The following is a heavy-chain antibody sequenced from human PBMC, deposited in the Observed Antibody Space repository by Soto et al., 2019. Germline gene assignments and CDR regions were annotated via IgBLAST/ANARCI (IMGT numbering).Heavy chain of an antibody. V-gene: IGHV3-21*01. D-gene: IGHD3-22*01. CDR3: ARVVDYCDPYYYYGMDV. Sequence: EVQLVESGGGLVKPGGSLRLSCAASGFTFSSYSMNWVRQAPGKGLEGVSSISCSSSYIYYADSVKGRFTISRDNAKNSLYLQMNSPRAEDTSVYYCARVVDYCDPYYYYGMDVWGQGTTVTVSS. J-gene: IGHJ6*02. CDR2: ISCSSSYI. CDR1: GFTFSSYS.